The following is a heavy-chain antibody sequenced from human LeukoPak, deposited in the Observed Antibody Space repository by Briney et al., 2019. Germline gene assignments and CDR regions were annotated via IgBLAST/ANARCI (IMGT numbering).Heavy chain of an antibody. Sequence: GASVKVSCKASGYTFTGYYMHWVRQAPGQGLEWMGGIIPIFGTANYAQKFQGRVTITADESTSTAYMELSSLRSEDTAVYYCARALFWGSPQYTGDFDYWGQGTLVTVSS. CDR1: GYTFTGYY. V-gene: IGHV1-69*13. J-gene: IGHJ4*02. CDR2: IIPIFGTA. D-gene: IGHD3-16*01. CDR3: ARALFWGSPQYTGDFDY.